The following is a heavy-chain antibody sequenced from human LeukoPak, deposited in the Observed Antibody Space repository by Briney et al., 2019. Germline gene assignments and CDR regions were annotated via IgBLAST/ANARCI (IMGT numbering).Heavy chain of an antibody. CDR1: GFSFSGHC. D-gene: IGHD6-6*01. V-gene: IGHV3-74*01. CDR3: ARGPNSNWSGLDF. Sequence: GGSLRLSCTVSGFSFSGHCMHWARQLPGKGLVWVSRISPTGSTTSYADSVKGRFTVPRDNAKNTLYLQVNNLRAEDTAVYYCARGPNSNWSGLDFWGQGTLLTVSS. J-gene: IGHJ4*02. CDR2: ISPTGSTT.